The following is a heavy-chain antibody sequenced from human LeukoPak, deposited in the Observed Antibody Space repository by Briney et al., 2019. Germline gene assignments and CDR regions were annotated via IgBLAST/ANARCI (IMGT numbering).Heavy chain of an antibody. V-gene: IGHV4-4*07. J-gene: IGHJ6*03. CDR1: GGSISRYY. Sequence: PSETLSLTCTVAGGSISRYYWSWVRQPAGKGLEWIGRIYTSGSTNYNPSLKSRVTMSVDTSKNQFSLKLSSVTAADTAVYYCARNVQDYYYYYMDVWGKGTTVTVSS. CDR2: IYTSGST. D-gene: IGHD1-1*01. CDR3: ARNVQDYYYYYMDV.